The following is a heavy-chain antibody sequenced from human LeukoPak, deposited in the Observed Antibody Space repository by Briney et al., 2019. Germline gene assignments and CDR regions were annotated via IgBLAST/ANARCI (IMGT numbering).Heavy chain of an antibody. CDR3: TRGRGFDP. Sequence: PGGSLRLSCAASGFTFDDYAMHWVRQAPGKGLEWVSGISWNSGKIGYADSVKGRFTISRDNAKNSLYLQMNSLRAEDTAIYYCTRGRGFDPWGQGTLVTVSS. V-gene: IGHV3-9*01. CDR1: GFTFDDYA. CDR2: ISWNSGKI. J-gene: IGHJ5*02.